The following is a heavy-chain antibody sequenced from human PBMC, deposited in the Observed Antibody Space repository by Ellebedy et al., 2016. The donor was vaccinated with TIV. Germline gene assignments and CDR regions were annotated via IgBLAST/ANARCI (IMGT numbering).Heavy chain of an antibody. Sequence: GGSLRLXXAASGFTFSNAWMSWVRQAPGKGLEWVGRIKSKTDGGTTDYAAPVKGRFTISRDDSKNTLYLQMNSLKTEDTAVYYCTTDIVVVPAASATTDGMDVWGQGTTVTVSS. V-gene: IGHV3-15*01. CDR2: IKSKTDGGTT. CDR1: GFTFSNAW. CDR3: TTDIVVVPAASATTDGMDV. J-gene: IGHJ6*02. D-gene: IGHD2-2*01.